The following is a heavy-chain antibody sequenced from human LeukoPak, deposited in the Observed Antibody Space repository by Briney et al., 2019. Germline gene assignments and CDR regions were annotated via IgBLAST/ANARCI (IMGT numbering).Heavy chain of an antibody. CDR1: GGSISSGNW. Sequence: SGTLSLTCAVSGGSISSGNWWSWVRQPPGKGLEWIGEIYHSGSTNYNPSLKSRVTISVDKSKNQFSLKLSSVTAADTAVYYCARDMTPGPTTISWFDPWGQGTLVTVSS. CDR3: ARDMTPGPTTISWFDP. V-gene: IGHV4-4*02. J-gene: IGHJ5*02. D-gene: IGHD3-3*02. CDR2: IYHSGST.